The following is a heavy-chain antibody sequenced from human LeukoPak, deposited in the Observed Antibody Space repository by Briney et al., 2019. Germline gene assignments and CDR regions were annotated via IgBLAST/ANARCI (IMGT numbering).Heavy chain of an antibody. CDR2: INPTSGYT. CDR1: GFTFSDYY. CDR3: ARNAYGAQTPSDV. J-gene: IGHJ6*02. V-gene: IGHV3-11*03. D-gene: IGHD4-17*01. Sequence: GGSLRLSCAASGFTFSDYYMSWIRQAPGKGLEWLSYINPTSGYTPYADSVRGRFTISRDNAKNSLYLQMNSLRAEDTAVYYCARNAYGAQTPSDVWGRGTTVTVSS.